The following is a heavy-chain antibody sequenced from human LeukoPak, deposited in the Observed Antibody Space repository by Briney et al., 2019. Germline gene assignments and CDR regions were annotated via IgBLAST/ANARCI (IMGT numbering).Heavy chain of an antibody. CDR3: ARHEEAYGSGTPTDY. J-gene: IGHJ4*02. D-gene: IGHD3-10*01. CDR2: IYPGDSDT. V-gene: IGHV5-51*01. Sequence: GESLKISCKGSGYSFTSYWIGWVRQMPGKGLEWMGIIYPGDSDTRYSLSFQGQVTISADKSISTAYLQWSSLKASDTAMYYCARHEEAYGSGTPTDYWGQGTLVTVSS. CDR1: GYSFTSYW.